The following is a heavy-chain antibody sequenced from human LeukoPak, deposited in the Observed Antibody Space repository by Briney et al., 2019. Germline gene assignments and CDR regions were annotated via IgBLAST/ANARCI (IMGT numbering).Heavy chain of an antibody. CDR2: FDPEDGET. J-gene: IGHJ4*02. CDR3: ATVSSGYPDAFDY. Sequence: GASVKVSCKVSGYTLTGLSMHWVRQAPGKGLEWMGGFDPEDGETIYAQKFQGRVTMTEDTSTDTAYMELSSLRSEDTAVYYCATVSSGYPDAFDYWGQGTLITVSS. D-gene: IGHD5-12*01. V-gene: IGHV1-24*01. CDR1: GYTLTGLS.